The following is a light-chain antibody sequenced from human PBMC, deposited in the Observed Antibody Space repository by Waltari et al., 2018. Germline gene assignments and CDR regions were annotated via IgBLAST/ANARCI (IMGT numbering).Light chain of an antibody. CDR3: QQYNSYSLLT. J-gene: IGKJ4*01. Sequence: DIQMTQSPSTLFESVGARFNITCRASQSISNWLAWYQQKPGKAPKLLIYKASTLESGVPSRFSGSGSGTEFTLTISSLQPDDFATYYCQQYNSYSLLTFGGGTKVEIK. CDR1: QSISNW. V-gene: IGKV1-5*03. CDR2: KAS.